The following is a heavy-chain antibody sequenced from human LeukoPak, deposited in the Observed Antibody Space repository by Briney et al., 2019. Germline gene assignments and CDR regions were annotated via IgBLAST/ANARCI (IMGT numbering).Heavy chain of an antibody. CDR1: GFTFSSYW. D-gene: IGHD3-22*01. Sequence: GGSLRLSCAASGFTFSSYWMHWVRQAPGKGLVWVSRINSDGSSTSYADSVKGRFTISRDNAKNTLYLQMNSLRAEDTAVYYCARDAPRYYYDSSGTSGYFDYWGQGTLVTVSS. J-gene: IGHJ4*02. CDR3: ARDAPRYYYDSSGTSGYFDY. V-gene: IGHV3-74*01. CDR2: INSDGSST.